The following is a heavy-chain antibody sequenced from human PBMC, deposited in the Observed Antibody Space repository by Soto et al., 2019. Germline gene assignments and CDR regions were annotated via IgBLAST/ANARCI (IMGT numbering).Heavy chain of an antibody. CDR2: IVPGASDT. D-gene: IGHD6-13*01. Sequence: EVQLVQSGAEVKEPGESLKISCKDSGYSFTNYWIGWVRQMPGKGLEWMGTIVPGASDTRYSASFQGQVTISADKAISTAYLQGSSLKASDTAMYYCARPSEAAADLRALDYWGQGTMVTVSS. CDR3: ARPSEAAADLRALDY. CDR1: GYSFTNYW. J-gene: IGHJ4*02. V-gene: IGHV5-51*03.